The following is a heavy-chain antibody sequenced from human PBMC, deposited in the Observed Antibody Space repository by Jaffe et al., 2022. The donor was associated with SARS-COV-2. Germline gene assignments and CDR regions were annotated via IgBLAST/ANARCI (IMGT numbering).Heavy chain of an antibody. V-gene: IGHV5-51*01. CDR2: IYPGDPDT. CDR3: VTKESQDYHYFMDV. J-gene: IGHJ6*03. CDR1: GYSFSNYW. Sequence: EVQLVQSGAEVKKPGESLKISCKGSGYSFSNYWIGWVRQMPGKGLEWMGIIYPGDPDTKYNPSFQGQVTISADRSISTAYLQWSSLKASDTAMYFCVTKESQDYHYFMDVWGKGTTVTVSS.